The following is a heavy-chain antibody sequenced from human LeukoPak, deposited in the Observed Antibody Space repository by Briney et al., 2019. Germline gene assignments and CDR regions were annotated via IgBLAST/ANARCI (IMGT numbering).Heavy chain of an antibody. Sequence: ASVKVSCKASGYTFTGYYMHWVRQAPGQGLEWMGWINPNSGGTNYAQKFQGRATMTRDTSISTAYMELSRLRSDDTAVYYCARVSSITWAVDYWGQGTLVTVSS. D-gene: IGHD1-26*01. J-gene: IGHJ4*02. CDR2: INPNSGGT. CDR1: GYTFTGYY. CDR3: ARVSSITWAVDY. V-gene: IGHV1-2*02.